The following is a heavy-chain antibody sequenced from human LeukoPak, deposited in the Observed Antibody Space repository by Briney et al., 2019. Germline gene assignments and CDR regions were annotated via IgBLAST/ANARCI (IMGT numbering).Heavy chain of an antibody. CDR1: GGTFSSYA. Sequence: EASVKVSCKASGGTFSSYAISWVRQAPGQGLEWMGRIIPILGIANYAQKFQGRVTITADKSTSTAYMELSSLRSEDTAVYYCARDRLLQLPAAIWGQGTLVTVSS. V-gene: IGHV1-69*04. CDR2: IIPILGIA. J-gene: IGHJ4*02. D-gene: IGHD2-2*01. CDR3: ARDRLLQLPAAI.